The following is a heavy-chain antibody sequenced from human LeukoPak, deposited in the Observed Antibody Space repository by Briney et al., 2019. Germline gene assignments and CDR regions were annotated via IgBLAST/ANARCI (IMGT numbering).Heavy chain of an antibody. Sequence: GGSLRLSCSVSGLTFSRYAMHWVRQTPGKGLEHVSGISSNGGSTYYADSVKGRFTISRDNSKNTLYLQMSSLRAEDTAVYYCVKAPGEMATMWLYYFDYWGPGTLVTASS. J-gene: IGHJ4*02. CDR1: GLTFSRYA. CDR3: VKAPGEMATMWLYYFDY. V-gene: IGHV3-64D*09. CDR2: ISSNGGST. D-gene: IGHD5-24*01.